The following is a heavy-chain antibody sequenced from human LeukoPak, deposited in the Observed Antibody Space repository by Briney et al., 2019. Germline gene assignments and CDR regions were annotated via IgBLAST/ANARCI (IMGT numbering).Heavy chain of an antibody. D-gene: IGHD3-10*01. CDR3: ARVRWDYGSGSYLSDY. J-gene: IGHJ4*02. Sequence: VASVKVSCKASGYTFTSYAMNWVRQAPGQGLEWMGWINTNTGNPTYAQGFTGRFVFSLDTSVSTAYLQMSSLKAEDTAVYYCARVRWDYGSGSYLSDYWGQGTLVTVSS. CDR2: INTNTGNP. CDR1: GYTFTSYA. V-gene: IGHV7-4-1*02.